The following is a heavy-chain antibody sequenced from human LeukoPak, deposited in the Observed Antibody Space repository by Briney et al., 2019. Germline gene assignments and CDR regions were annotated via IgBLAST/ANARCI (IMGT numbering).Heavy chain of an antibody. CDR1: GGSISSGGYY. J-gene: IGHJ6*02. Sequence: PSETLSLTCTVSGGSISSGGYYWSWIRQHPGKGLEWIGYIYYSGSTYYNPSLKSRVTISVDTSKNQFSLKLSSVTAADTAVYYCARDRGVTTNSPRYYYYYGMDVWGQGTTVTVSS. D-gene: IGHD3-10*01. CDR3: ARDRGVTTNSPRYYYYYGMDV. CDR2: IYYSGST. V-gene: IGHV4-31*03.